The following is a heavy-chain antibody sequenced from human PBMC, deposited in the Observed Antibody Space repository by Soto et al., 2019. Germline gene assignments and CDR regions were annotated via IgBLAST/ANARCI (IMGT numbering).Heavy chain of an antibody. CDR1: GVSVSNRTHY. Sequence: LSLTFEVSGVSVSNRTHYWTWIRQPPGKGLGWIGFLYYGGTNYNPSLKSRLTIALDTSKDQISLNLSSVTAADTAVYYCVRELGPTARPDDKYYYYDSDVWGQVTPDPVS. V-gene: IGHV4-61*01. J-gene: IGHJ6*02. D-gene: IGHD3-22*01. CDR2: LYYGGT. CDR3: VRELGPTARPDDKYYYYDSDV.